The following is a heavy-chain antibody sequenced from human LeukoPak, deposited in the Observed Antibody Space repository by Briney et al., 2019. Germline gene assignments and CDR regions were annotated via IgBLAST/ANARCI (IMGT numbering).Heavy chain of an antibody. CDR1: GFTFSSYG. CDR3: AKDLRYYDSSGY. CDR2: IRYDGSNK. D-gene: IGHD3-22*01. J-gene: IGHJ4*02. Sequence: PGGSLRPSCAASGFTFSSYGMHWVRQAPGKGLEWVAFIRYDGSNKYYADSVKGRFTISRDNSKNTLYLQMNSLRAEDTAVYYCAKDLRYYDSSGYWGQGTLVTVSS. V-gene: IGHV3-30*02.